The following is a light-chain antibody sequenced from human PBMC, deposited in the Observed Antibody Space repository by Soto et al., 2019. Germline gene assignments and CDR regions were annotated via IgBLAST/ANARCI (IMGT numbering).Light chain of an antibody. CDR3: QTWGTGIGV. CDR2: LNSDGSH. Sequence: QPVLTQSPSASASLGASVKLTCTLSSGHSSYAIAWHQQQPEKGPRYLMKLNSDGSHSKGDGIPDRFSGSSSGAERYLTIASVQSEDEADYYCQTWGTGIGVFGGGTQLTVL. V-gene: IGLV4-69*01. CDR1: SGHSSYA. J-gene: IGLJ2*01.